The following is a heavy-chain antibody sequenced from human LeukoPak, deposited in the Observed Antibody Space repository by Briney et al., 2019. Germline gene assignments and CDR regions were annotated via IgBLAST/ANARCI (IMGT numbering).Heavy chain of an antibody. Sequence: GGSLRLSCAASGFTFSSYWMSWVRQAPGKGLEWVANIKQDGSEEYYVDSVKGRFTISRDNAKNSLYLQMNSLRAEDTAVYYCARESGEYSYGHYYYGMDVWGQGTTVTVSS. V-gene: IGHV3-7*01. CDR2: IKQDGSEE. D-gene: IGHD5-18*01. CDR3: ARESGEYSYGHYYYGMDV. CDR1: GFTFSSYW. J-gene: IGHJ6*02.